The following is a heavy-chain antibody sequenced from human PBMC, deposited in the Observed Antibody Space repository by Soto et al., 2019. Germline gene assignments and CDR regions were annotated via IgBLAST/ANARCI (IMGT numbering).Heavy chain of an antibody. V-gene: IGHV3-23*01. CDR2: FSGGRDTT. CDR1: GFTFSSYA. J-gene: IGHJ4*02. Sequence: PGGSLRLSCAASGFTFSSYAMSWVRQAPGQRLQWVSTFSGGRDTTWYAGSVRGRFTVSRDNSRNTLSMQMNRLRTEDTAVYYCAKATSAKCIGATCYSFHYWGQGTLVTVSS. CDR3: AKATSAKCIGATCYSFHY. D-gene: IGHD2-2*01.